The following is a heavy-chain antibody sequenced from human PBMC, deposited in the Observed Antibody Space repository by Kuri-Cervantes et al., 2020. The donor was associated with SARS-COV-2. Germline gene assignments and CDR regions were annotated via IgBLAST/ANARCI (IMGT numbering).Heavy chain of an antibody. CDR3: ARDREWELLHAGAFDI. CDR2: ISHDGRNK. D-gene: IGHD1-26*01. CDR1: GFTFSSYA. V-gene: IGHV3-30*04. J-gene: IGHJ3*02. Sequence: GGSLRPSCAASGFTFSSYAMHWVRQAPGKGLKWVAVISHDGRNKYYADSVKGRFTISRDNSKNTLYLQMNSLRAEDTAVYYCARDREWELLHAGAFDIWGQGTMVTVSS.